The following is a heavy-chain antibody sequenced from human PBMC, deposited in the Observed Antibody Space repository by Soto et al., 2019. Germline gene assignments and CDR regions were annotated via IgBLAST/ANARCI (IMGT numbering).Heavy chain of an antibody. J-gene: IGHJ6*02. V-gene: IGHV1-46*01. CDR1: GYTFTSYY. D-gene: IGHD5-12*01. CDR2: INPSGGST. Sequence: QVQLVQSGAEVKKPGASVKVSCKASGYTFTSYYMHWVRQAPGQGLEWMGIINPSGGSTSYAQKFQGRVTMTRDTSTSTVYMELSSLRSEDTAVYYCARDLRGGYDSHGMDVWGQGTTVTVSS. CDR3: ARDLRGGYDSHGMDV.